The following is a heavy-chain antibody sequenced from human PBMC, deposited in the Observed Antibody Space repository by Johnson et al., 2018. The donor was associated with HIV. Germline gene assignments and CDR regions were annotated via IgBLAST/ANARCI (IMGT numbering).Heavy chain of an antibody. CDR2: INWNGGST. CDR3: ARELPSYDILTGPGAFDI. J-gene: IGHJ3*02. D-gene: IGHD3-9*01. Sequence: VQLVESGGGVVQPGGSLRLSCAASGFTFDDYGMSWVRQAPGKGLEWVSGINWNGGSTGYADPVKGRFTISRDNSKNTLYLQMNSLRAEDTAVYYCARELPSYDILTGPGAFDIWGQGTMVTVSS. V-gene: IGHV3-20*04. CDR1: GFTFDDYG.